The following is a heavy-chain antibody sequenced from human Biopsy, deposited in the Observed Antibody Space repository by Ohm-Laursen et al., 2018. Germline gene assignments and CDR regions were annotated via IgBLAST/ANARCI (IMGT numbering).Heavy chain of an antibody. CDR3: ARGKYKDFSTGLPRPYHYTLDF. CDR1: GLIFSDYY. D-gene: IGHD3-22*01. Sequence: SLRLSCTASGLIFSDYYMIWIRQAPGKGLEWIAYISARDGVVYYADSVKGRFTISRDNTNNSLYLQMTSLRPEDTAVFYCARGKYKDFSTGLPRPYHYTLDFWGPGTTVTVSS. J-gene: IGHJ6*02. V-gene: IGHV3-11*01. CDR2: ISARDGVV.